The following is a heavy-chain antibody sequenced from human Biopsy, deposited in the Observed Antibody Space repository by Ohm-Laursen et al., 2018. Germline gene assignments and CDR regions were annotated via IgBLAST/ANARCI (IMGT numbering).Heavy chain of an antibody. CDR3: ARDRDRRGWFDP. CDR2: IYTSGIT. J-gene: IGHJ5*02. D-gene: IGHD1-14*01. CDR1: GGSLSSYS. V-gene: IGHV4-4*07. Sequence: PPGTLSLTCTVSGGSLSSYSWSWIRQPAGQGLEWIGQIYTSGITNYNPSLKSRVTMSVDTSKNKFSLRVSSVTAADTAVYYCARDRDRRGWFDPWGQGTLVTVSS.